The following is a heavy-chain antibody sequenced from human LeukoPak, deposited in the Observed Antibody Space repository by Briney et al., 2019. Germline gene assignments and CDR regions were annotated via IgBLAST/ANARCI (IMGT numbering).Heavy chain of an antibody. D-gene: IGHD3-22*01. CDR2: INHSGST. V-gene: IGHV4-34*01. J-gene: IGHJ5*02. CDR1: GGSFSGYY. CDR3: ARSRRHYITMIVVANNWFDP. Sequence: SETLSLTCAVYGGSFSGYYWSWIRQPPGKGLEWIGEINHSGSTNYNLSLKSRVTISVDTSKNQFSLKLSSVTAADTAVYYCARSRRHYITMIVVANNWFDPWGQGTLVTVSS.